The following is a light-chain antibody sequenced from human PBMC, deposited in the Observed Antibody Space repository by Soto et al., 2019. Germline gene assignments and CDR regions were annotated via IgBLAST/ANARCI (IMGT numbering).Light chain of an antibody. Sequence: DIQMTQSPSSLSASVGDRVTITCRASQSISSYLNWYQQKPGKAPKLLIYAASSLQRGVPSRFSGSGSGTDFTLTISSLQPEDFATYYCQQSYSTPRFTFGPGTKVDIK. CDR2: AAS. J-gene: IGKJ3*01. CDR3: QQSYSTPRFT. V-gene: IGKV1-39*01. CDR1: QSISSY.